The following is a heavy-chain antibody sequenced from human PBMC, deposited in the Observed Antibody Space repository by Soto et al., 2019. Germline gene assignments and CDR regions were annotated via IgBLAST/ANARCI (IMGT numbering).Heavy chain of an antibody. CDR1: GGTFSSYT. D-gene: IGHD3-10*01. V-gene: IGHV1-69*12. J-gene: IGHJ6*02. CDR3: AREGGSGSYRYYGMDV. CDR2: IIPIFGTA. Sequence: QVQLVQSGAEVKKPGSSVKVSCKASGGTFSSYTISWVRQAPGQGLEWMGGIIPIFGTANYAQKFQGRGTITADESTSTVYMELSSLRSEDTAVYYCAREGGSGSYRYYGMDVWGLGTTVTVSS.